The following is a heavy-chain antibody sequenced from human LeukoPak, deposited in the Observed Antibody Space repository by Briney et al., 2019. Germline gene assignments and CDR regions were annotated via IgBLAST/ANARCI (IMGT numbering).Heavy chain of an antibody. D-gene: IGHD3-10*01. CDR1: GGSFEHYF. Sequence: SETLSLTCSVSGGSFEHYFWSWIRQPPGKGLEWIGYVYYSGSTDYSPSLKSRLTISVDTSKNQFTLKLSSVTAADTAVYYCASHRRSHGSEYWGQGTLVTVSS. V-gene: IGHV4-59*01. CDR2: VYYSGST. CDR3: ASHRRSHGSEY. J-gene: IGHJ4*02.